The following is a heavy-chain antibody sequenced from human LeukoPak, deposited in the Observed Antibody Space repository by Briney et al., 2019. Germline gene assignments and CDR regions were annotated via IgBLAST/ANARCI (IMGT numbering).Heavy chain of an antibody. Sequence: GGFLRLSCAASGFTFSSYAMHWVRQAPGKGLEWVAVISYDGSNKYYADSVKGRFTISRDNSKNTLYLQMNSLRAEDTAVYYCARGATIAFDIWGQGTMVTVSS. CDR1: GFTFSSYA. J-gene: IGHJ3*02. D-gene: IGHD5-12*01. CDR2: ISYDGSNK. CDR3: ARGATIAFDI. V-gene: IGHV3-30-3*01.